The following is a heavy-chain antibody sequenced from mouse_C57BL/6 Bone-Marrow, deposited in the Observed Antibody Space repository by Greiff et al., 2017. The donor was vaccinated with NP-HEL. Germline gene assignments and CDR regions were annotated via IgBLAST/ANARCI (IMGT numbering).Heavy chain of an antibody. CDR2: ISSGGDYI. V-gene: IGHV5-9-1*02. CDR1: GFTFSSYA. D-gene: IGHD2-4*01. J-gene: IGHJ3*01. CDR3: TRDGGLRRGFAY. Sequence: DVHLVESGEGLVKPGGSLKLSCAASGFTFSSYAMSWVRQTPEKRLEWVAYISSGGDYIYYADTVKGRFTISRDNARNTLYLQMSSLKSEDTAMYYCTRDGGLRRGFAYWGQGTLVTVSA.